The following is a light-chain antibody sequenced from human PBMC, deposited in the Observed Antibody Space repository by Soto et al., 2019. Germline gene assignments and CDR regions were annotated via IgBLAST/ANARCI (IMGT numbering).Light chain of an antibody. CDR1: QSVSSSY. CDR3: QQYGSSPWT. J-gene: IGKJ1*01. V-gene: IGKV3-20*01. Sequence: EIVLTQSLGTLSLSPGEGATLSCRASQSVSSSYLAWYQQKPGRAPRLLNYGASSRATGIPDRFIGSRSGTDFTLTIRRLEPEDFVVYYCQQYGSSPWTFGQGTKVDIK. CDR2: GAS.